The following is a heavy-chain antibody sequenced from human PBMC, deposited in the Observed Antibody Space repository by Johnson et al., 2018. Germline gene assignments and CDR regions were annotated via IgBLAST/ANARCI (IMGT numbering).Heavy chain of an antibody. Sequence: VQLVQSGGGLVQPGGSLRLSCAASGFTFSNYAMSWVRQAPGKGLEWVSVISGSGGSTYYADSVKGRFIISRDNSKNTLYLQMNSLRAEDTAVYYCARDENYSGNLSLDYWGQGTLVTVSS. D-gene: IGHD4-23*01. J-gene: IGHJ4*02. CDR1: GFTFSNYA. CDR3: ARDENYSGNLSLDY. V-gene: IGHV3-23*04. CDR2: ISGSGGST.